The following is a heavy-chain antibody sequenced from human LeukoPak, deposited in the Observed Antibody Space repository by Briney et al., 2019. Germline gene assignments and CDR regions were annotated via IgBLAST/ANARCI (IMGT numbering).Heavy chain of an antibody. Sequence: GGSLRLSCAASGFTVSSNYMSWVRQAPGKGLEWVSVIYSGGSTYYADSVKGRFTISRHNSKNTLYPQMNSLRAEDTAVYYCARGVAARPGYFDYWGQGTLVTVSS. J-gene: IGHJ4*02. CDR1: GFTVSSNY. D-gene: IGHD6-6*01. CDR2: IYSGGST. CDR3: ARGVAARPGYFDY. V-gene: IGHV3-53*04.